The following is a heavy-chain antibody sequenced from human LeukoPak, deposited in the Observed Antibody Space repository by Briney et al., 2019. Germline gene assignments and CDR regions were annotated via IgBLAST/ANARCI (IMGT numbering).Heavy chain of an antibody. CDR3: ARDQGFSYYYYYMDV. CDR2: INQDGSEK. Sequence: GGSLRLSCAASGFTFSSYWMHWVRQAPGKGLEWVANINQDGSEKYYVDSVKGRFTISRDNAKNSLYLQMNSLRAEDTAVYYCARDQGFSYYYYYMDVWGKGTTVTVSS. V-gene: IGHV3-7*01. CDR1: GFTFSSYW. D-gene: IGHD3-3*01. J-gene: IGHJ6*03.